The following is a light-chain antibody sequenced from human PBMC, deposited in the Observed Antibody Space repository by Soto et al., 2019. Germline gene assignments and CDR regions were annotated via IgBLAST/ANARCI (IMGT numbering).Light chain of an antibody. Sequence: QSAMTQPASVSGSPGQSITISCTGTSSDVGGYKFVSWYQHHPGKAPNLIIYEVSNRPSGVSNRFSGSKSGNTASLTISGLQAEDEGDDYCSSYTRSSTWVFGGGTKLTVL. CDR3: SSYTRSSTWV. CDR1: SSDVGGYKF. V-gene: IGLV2-14*01. J-gene: IGLJ3*02. CDR2: EVS.